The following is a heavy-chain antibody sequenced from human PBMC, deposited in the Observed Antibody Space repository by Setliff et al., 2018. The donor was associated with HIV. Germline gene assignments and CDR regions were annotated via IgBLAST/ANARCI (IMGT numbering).Heavy chain of an antibody. D-gene: IGHD6-19*01. J-gene: IGHJ6*03. CDR3: ARDLLSGWYHYYYYMDV. CDR1: GYTFTSCY. V-gene: IGHV1-46*03. CDR2: INPSGGST. Sequence: GASVKVSCKASGYTFTSCYMHWVRQAPGQGLEWMGIINPSGGSTSYAQKFQGRVTMTRDTSTSTVYMELSSLRSEDTAVYYCARDLLSGWYHYYYYMDVWGKGTTVTVSS.